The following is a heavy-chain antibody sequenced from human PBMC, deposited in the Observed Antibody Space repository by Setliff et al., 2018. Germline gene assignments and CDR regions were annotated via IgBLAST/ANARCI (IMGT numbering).Heavy chain of an antibody. D-gene: IGHD6-13*01. CDR2: IYPDGTT. CDR3: ARGINSVSWTPKY. V-gene: IGHV4-4*08. J-gene: IGHJ4*02. CDR1: ADSMNNNF. Sequence: SETLSLTCIVSADSMNNNFWTWIRRPPRKGLEWIGYIYPDGTTNYNPSLKSRMTISLDMSKNQFSLTLRSVTAADTAMYYCARGINSVSWTPKYWGRGTLVTVPQ.